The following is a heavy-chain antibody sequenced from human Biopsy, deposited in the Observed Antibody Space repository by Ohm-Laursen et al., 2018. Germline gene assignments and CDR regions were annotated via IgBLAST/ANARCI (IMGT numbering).Heavy chain of an antibody. CDR1: GGTFSNYG. D-gene: IGHD3-9*01. Sequence: GSSVKVSCKAPGGTFSNYGVNWVRQAPGQGLEWLGGNIPILGTGNYAQKFQDRVTVAADTSMSTATMELRSLRSDDTAVYYCATKLTGYFHHWGQGTLVSVSS. CDR3: ATKLTGYFHH. CDR2: NIPILGTG. J-gene: IGHJ1*01. V-gene: IGHV1-69*06.